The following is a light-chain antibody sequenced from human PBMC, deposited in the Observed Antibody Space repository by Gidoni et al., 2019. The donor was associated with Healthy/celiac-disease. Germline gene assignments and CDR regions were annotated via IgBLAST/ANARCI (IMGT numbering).Light chain of an antibody. J-gene: IGLJ3*02. CDR1: ALPKQY. V-gene: IGLV3-25*03. Sequence: SYELTQPPSVSVSPGQTARITCSGDALPKQYAYWYQQKPGKAPVLVLYKDSERPSGIPERFSGSSSGTTVTLTISGVKAEDEADYYCQSADSSGTLWVFGGGTKLTDL. CDR2: KDS. CDR3: QSADSSGTLWV.